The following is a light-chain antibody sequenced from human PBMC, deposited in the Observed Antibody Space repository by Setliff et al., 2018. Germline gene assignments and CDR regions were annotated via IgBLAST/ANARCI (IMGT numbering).Light chain of an antibody. CDR1: SRDIGAYKF. Sequence: QSALTQPPSAPGSPGQSLTISCTGTSRDIGAYKFVSWYQQHPGKAPRLIIYEVTKRPSGVPDRFSGSKSGNTASLTVSGLQAEDEADYYCSSYAASYNPYVFGSGTKVTVL. J-gene: IGLJ1*01. V-gene: IGLV2-8*01. CDR3: SSYAASYNPYV. CDR2: EVT.